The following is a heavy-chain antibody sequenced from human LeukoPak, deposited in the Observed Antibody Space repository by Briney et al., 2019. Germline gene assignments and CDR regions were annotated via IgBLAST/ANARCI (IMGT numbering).Heavy chain of an antibody. CDR1: GYTFTGYY. J-gene: IGHJ6*03. V-gene: IGHV1-2*02. CDR2: INPNSGGT. Sequence: ASVKVSFKASGYTFTGYYMHWVRQAPGQGLEWMGWINPNSGGTNYAQKFQGRVTMTRDTSISTAYMELSRLRSDDTAVYYCARDGLSYYYDYYMDVWGKGTTVTVSS. D-gene: IGHD3-16*02. CDR3: ARDGLSYYYDYYMDV.